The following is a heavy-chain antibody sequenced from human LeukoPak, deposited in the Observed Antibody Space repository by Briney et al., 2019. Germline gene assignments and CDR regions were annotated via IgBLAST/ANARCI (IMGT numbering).Heavy chain of an antibody. J-gene: IGHJ6*02. CDR1: GFTFSSYA. CDR3: ARERLTTYGMDV. Sequence: GSLRLSCAASGFTFSSYAMHWVRQAPGKGLEYVSAISSNGYTTYYANSVKGRFTVSRDNSKNTLYLQMGSLRAEDMAVYYCARERLTTYGMDVWGQGTAVTVSS. D-gene: IGHD4-11*01. V-gene: IGHV3-64*01. CDR2: ISSNGYTT.